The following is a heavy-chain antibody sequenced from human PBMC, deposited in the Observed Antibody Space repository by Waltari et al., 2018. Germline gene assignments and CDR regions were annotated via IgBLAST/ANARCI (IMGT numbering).Heavy chain of an antibody. D-gene: IGHD4-4*01. CDR2: ISGYSVST. J-gene: IGHJ4*02. CDR3: ARHTTTVTYYFDY. CDR1: GGSMSSNY. Sequence: QVQLQESGPGLVKPSETLSLTCAVSGGSMSSNYWSWIRQSPGKGLEWVGYISGYSVSTSYNPSLNVGVTISADTSKNQFSLRLRSVTAADTAFYYCARHTTTVTYYFDYWGQGVLVTVSS. V-gene: IGHV4-59*08.